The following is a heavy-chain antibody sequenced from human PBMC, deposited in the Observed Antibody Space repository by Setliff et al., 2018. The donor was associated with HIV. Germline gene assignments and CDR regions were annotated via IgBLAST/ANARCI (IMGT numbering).Heavy chain of an antibody. CDR2: VATNGDTDI. J-gene: IGHJ5*02. V-gene: IGHV3-11*01. D-gene: IGHD3-22*01. CDR3: ARFANYYHTSGYGWFDP. Sequence: RLSCAVSGFTFSNSAMSWVRQAPGKGLEWVSSVATNGDTDIYYADSVRGRFTISRDNAKNSLYLQMNSLRAEDTAVYYCARFANYYHTSGYGWFDPWGQGTLVTVSS. CDR1: GFTFSNSA.